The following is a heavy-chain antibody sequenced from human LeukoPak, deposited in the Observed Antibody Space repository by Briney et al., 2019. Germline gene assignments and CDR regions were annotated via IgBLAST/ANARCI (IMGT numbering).Heavy chain of an antibody. CDR2: SSGDNGNT. CDR1: GYTFTSYG. V-gene: IGHV1-18*01. J-gene: IGHJ4*02. CDR3: ARVLDYTAMVRSRRAFDY. Sequence: ASLRLSSKASGYTFTSYGVSWARQAAGHGLEWMGWSSGDNGNTNYAQKLQGRVTMTTDTSTSTAYMELRSLRSDDTAVYYCARVLDYTAMVRSRRAFDYWGQGTLVTVSS. D-gene: IGHD5-18*01.